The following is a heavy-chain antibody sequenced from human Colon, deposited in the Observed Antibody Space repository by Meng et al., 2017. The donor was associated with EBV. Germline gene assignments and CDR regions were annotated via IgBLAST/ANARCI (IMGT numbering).Heavy chain of an antibody. D-gene: IGHD6-19*01. Sequence: QVELRRSAQCQLKLSGSLTLTCAVSVGSIISSNWWSWVRQPPGKGLEWIGEIYHSGSTNYNPSLKSRVTISVDKSKNQFSLNLSSVTAADTAVYYCARVGQWLPIDYWGQGTLVTVSS. CDR3: ARVGQWLPIDY. J-gene: IGHJ4*02. CDR2: IYHSGST. V-gene: IGHV4-4*02. CDR1: VGSIISSNW.